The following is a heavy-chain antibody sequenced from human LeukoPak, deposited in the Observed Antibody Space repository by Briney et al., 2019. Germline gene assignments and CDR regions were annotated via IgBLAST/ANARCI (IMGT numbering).Heavy chain of an antibody. V-gene: IGHV4-34*01. D-gene: IGHD5-18*01. J-gene: IGHJ5*02. CDR1: GGSFSGYY. CDR3: ARGFTAMVA. CDR2: INHSGST. Sequence: SETLSLTCAVYGGSFSGYYWSWIRQPPGNGLEWIGEINHSGSTNYNPSLKSRVTISVDTSKNQFSLKLSSVTAADTAVYYCARGFTAMVAWGQGTLVTVSS.